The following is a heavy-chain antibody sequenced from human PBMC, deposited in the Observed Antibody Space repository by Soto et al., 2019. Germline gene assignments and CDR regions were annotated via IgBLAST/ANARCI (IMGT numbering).Heavy chain of an antibody. CDR3: AKEGPITNWYFDY. CDR2: ISYDGNVA. D-gene: IGHD1-1*01. Sequence: QVPLVESGGGVVQPGRSLRLSCAASGFTLSNYGLHWVRQAPGKGLEWVIVISYDGNVAYYADSVKGRFTISRDNSKNTLYLQMNSLRTEDTAMYYCAKEGPITNWYFDYWGQGTLVTVSS. J-gene: IGHJ4*02. CDR1: GFTLSNYG. V-gene: IGHV3-30*18.